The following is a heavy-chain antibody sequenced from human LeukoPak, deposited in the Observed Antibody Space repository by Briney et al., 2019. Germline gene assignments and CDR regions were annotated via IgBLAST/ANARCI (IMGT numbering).Heavy chain of an antibody. J-gene: IGHJ4*02. CDR3: ARPYDSSGYFDY. D-gene: IGHD3-22*01. V-gene: IGHV4-39*01. Sequence: PSETLSLTCAVSGGSISSSSYYWGWIRQPPGKGLEWIGSIYYSGSTYYNPSLKSRVTISVDTSKNQFSLKLSSVTAADTAVYYCARPYDSSGYFDYWGQGTLVTVSS. CDR2: IYYSGST. CDR1: GGSISSSSYY.